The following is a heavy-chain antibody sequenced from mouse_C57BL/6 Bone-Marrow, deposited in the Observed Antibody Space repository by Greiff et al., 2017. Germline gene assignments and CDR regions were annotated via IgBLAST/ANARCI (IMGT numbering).Heavy chain of an antibody. CDR1: GYTFTDYY. CDR2: INPYNGGT. Sequence: VKLQQSGPVLVQPGASVKMSCKASGYTFTDYYMNWVQQSQGKSLEWIGVINPYNGGTSYNQKFKGKATLTVDRSSITAYMELNSLTSENSAFYYCTRRYYAMDYWGQGTSVTVSS. CDR3: TRRYYAMDY. V-gene: IGHV1-19*01. J-gene: IGHJ4*01.